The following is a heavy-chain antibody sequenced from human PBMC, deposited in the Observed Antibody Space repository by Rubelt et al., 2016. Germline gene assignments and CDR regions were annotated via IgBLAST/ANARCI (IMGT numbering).Heavy chain of an antibody. D-gene: IGHD6-19*01. CDR2: INHSGST. Sequence: QVQLQQWGAGLLKPSETLSLTCAVYGGSFSGYYWSWIRQPPGKGLEWIGEINHSGSTNYNPSLKGRVTISVETAKSHVSLRLSSVTAGDTAVYYCASPAGMYSSGDDAFDIWGQGTMVTVSS. J-gene: IGHJ3*02. V-gene: IGHV4-34*01. CDR3: ASPAGMYSSGDDAFDI. CDR1: GGSFSGYY.